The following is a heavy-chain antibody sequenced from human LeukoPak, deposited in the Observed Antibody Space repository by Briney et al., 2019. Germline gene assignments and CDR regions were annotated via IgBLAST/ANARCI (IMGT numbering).Heavy chain of an antibody. CDR3: ATRADWFDP. Sequence: PSETLSLTCSVSGDSINSYYWSWIRQPPGRGLEWIGYVFHSGVTNYNPSLKSRVTLSLDTSKNQFSLKLKSVTAADTAVYFCATRADWFDPWGQGTLVTVSS. CDR1: GDSINSYY. CDR2: VFHSGVT. V-gene: IGHV4-59*12. J-gene: IGHJ5*02.